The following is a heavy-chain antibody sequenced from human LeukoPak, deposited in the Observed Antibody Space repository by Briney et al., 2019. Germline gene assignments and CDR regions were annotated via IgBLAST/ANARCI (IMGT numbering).Heavy chain of an antibody. CDR1: GFTFSSHS. CDR2: ISSSSSTI. D-gene: IGHD1-26*01. V-gene: IGHV3-48*01. J-gene: IGHJ6*02. CDR3: ANYRDRDYYYYGMDV. Sequence: QPGGSLRLSCAASGFTFSSHSMNWVRQAPGKGLEWVSYISSSSSTIYYADSVKGRFTISRDNSKNTLYLQMNSLRAEDTAVYYCANYRDRDYYYYGMDVWGQGTTVTVSS.